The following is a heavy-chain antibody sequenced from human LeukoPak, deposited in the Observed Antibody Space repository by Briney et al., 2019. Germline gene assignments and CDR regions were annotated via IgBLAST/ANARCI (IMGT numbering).Heavy chain of an antibody. Sequence: PGGSLRLSCAASGFTFSSYGMSWVRQAPGKGLEWVSAISGSGGSTYYADSVKGRFTISRDNSKNTLYLQMNSLRAEDTAVYYCAKDQALGRPYCSSTSCRRYGDYFDYWGQGTLVTVSS. V-gene: IGHV3-23*01. CDR1: GFTFSSYG. J-gene: IGHJ4*02. CDR2: ISGSGGST. CDR3: AKDQALGRPYCSSTSCRRYGDYFDY. D-gene: IGHD2-2*01.